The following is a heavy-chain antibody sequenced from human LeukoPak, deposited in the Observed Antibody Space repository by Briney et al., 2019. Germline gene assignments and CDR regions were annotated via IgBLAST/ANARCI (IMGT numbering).Heavy chain of an antibody. D-gene: IGHD2-21*02. J-gene: IGHJ4*02. CDR2: IRYDGSKK. Sequence: GGSLRLSCTASGFTFSSYGMHCVRQAPGKGLEWVAFIRYDGSKKYADSVKGRFTISRDNSKNTLYLQMNSLRAEDTAVYYCAKDWRAYCGADCYSYFDYWGQGTLVTVSS. CDR3: AKDWRAYCGADCYSYFDY. CDR1: GFTFSSYG. V-gene: IGHV3-30*02.